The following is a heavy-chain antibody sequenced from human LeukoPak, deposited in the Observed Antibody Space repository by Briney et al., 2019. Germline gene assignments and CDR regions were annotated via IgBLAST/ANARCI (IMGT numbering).Heavy chain of an antibody. CDR3: AGGSSTPRYYYGMDV. V-gene: IGHV1-69*02. CDR1: GGTFSSYT. Sequence: ASVKVSCKASGGTFSSYTISWVRQAPGQGLEWMGRSIPILGIANYAQKFQGRVTITADKSTSTAYMELSSLRSEDTAVYYCAGGSSTPRYYYGMDVWGQGTTVTVSS. J-gene: IGHJ6*02. D-gene: IGHD1-26*01. CDR2: SIPILGIA.